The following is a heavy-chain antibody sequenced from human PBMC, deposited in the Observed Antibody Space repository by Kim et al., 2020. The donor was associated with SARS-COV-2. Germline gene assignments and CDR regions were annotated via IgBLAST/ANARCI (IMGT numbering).Heavy chain of an antibody. CDR1: GFTFSNYA. CDR3: VYDSGLNAFDA. J-gene: IGHJ3*01. V-gene: IGHV3-64D*09. CDR2: ISGNGGVT. D-gene: IGHD3-22*01. Sequence: GGSLRLSCSGSGFTFSNYAIFWVRQAPGQGLEYVSGISGNGGVTHYGDSVKATLTISRDNSKNTVYLQMTYLRAEDTALYYCVYDSGLNAFDAWGQGTMV.